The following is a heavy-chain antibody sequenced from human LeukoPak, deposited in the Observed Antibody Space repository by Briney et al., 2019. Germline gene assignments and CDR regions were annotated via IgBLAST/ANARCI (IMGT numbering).Heavy chain of an antibody. CDR1: GIIFSNYW. Sequence: GGSLRLSCAASGIIFSNYWMHWVRQAPGKGLVWVSRINRDGSSTSYADSVKGRFTISRDNSRNSVFLQMNSLRPEDTALYHCAKEVDCPSDCLFFHSWGQGTLVTVSS. CDR2: INRDGSST. CDR3: AKEVDCPSDCLFFHS. J-gene: IGHJ4*02. V-gene: IGHV3-74*01. D-gene: IGHD2-21*02.